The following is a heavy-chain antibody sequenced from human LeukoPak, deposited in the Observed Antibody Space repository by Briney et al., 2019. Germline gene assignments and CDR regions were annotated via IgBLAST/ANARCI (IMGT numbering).Heavy chain of an antibody. CDR2: INPSGGT. V-gene: IGHV4-4*08. CDR3: ARAVTDTSLVDF. CDR1: GGSIGGDH. Sequence: SETLSLTCTISGGSIGGDHWGWIRQAPGEGLEWIGYINPSGGTSYNPSLRGRVTISLSTPANQFSLRLTSVTAADTAVYYCARAVTDTSLVDFWGQGTLVAVSS. D-gene: IGHD3-22*01. J-gene: IGHJ4*02.